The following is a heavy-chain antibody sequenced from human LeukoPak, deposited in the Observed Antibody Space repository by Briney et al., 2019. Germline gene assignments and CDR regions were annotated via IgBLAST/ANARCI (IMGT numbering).Heavy chain of an antibody. CDR2: IIPLFGTP. Sequence: SVKVSCTASGGTFSSYTISWVRQAPGQGLEWMGGIIPLFGTPDYAQKFQGRVTITADKSTSTAYMELSSLRSEDTAVYYCASATLRCSGGSCYEMDVWGKGTTVTVSS. CDR3: ASATLRCSGGSCYEMDV. D-gene: IGHD2-15*01. V-gene: IGHV1-69*06. J-gene: IGHJ6*04. CDR1: GGTFSSYT.